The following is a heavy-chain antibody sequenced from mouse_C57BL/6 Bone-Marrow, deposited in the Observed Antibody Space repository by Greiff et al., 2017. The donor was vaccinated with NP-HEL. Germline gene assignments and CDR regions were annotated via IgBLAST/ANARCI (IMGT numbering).Heavy chain of an antibody. CDR2: IRSKSNNYAT. J-gene: IGHJ3*01. D-gene: IGHD4-1*01. Sequence: EVKLMESGGGLVQPKGSLKLSCAASGFSFNTYAMNWVRQAPGKGLEWVARIRSKSNNYATYYADSVKDRFTISRDDSESMLYLQMNNLKTEDTAMYYCVRQSSGNWFAYWGQGTLVTVSA. CDR1: GFSFNTYA. CDR3: VRQSSGNWFAY. V-gene: IGHV10-1*01.